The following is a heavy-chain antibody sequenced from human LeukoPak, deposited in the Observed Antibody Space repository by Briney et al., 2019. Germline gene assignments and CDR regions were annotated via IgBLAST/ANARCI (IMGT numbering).Heavy chain of an antibody. V-gene: IGHV1-46*01. CDR3: ARDQEGFDY. CDR1: GYTFTSNY. J-gene: IGHJ4*02. CDR2: IYPRDGST. Sequence: ASVKVSCKASGYTFTSNYIHWVRQAPGQGLEWMGMIYPRDGSTSYAQKFQGRVTVTRDTSTNTVHMELSGLRSEDTAVYYCARDQEGFDYWGQGTLVTVSS.